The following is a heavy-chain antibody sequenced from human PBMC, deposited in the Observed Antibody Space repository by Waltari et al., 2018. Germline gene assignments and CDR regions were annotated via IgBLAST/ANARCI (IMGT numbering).Heavy chain of an antibody. CDR3: ARAVVYLKDY. V-gene: IGHV1-2*02. CDR1: GYTFTGYY. CDR2: VKPKSGGT. J-gene: IGHJ4*02. D-gene: IGHD2-8*02. Sequence: QVQLVQSGAEVKKPGASVKVSCKASGYTFTGYYMHWVRQAPGQGLEWMGWVKPKSGGTNYAQKLQGRVTMTRDTSISTAYMELSRLRSDDTAVYYCARAVVYLKDYWGQGTLVTVSS.